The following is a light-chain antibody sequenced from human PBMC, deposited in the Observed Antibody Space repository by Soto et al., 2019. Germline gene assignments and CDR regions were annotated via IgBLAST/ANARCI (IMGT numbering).Light chain of an antibody. CDR1: QSVRRY. Sequence: EILLTQSPATLSLSPGERATLSCRSSQSVRRYLAWYQQKPGQAPRLLIYDASNRATGIPARFSGSGYGTDFTLTISSLEPEDFAVYYFQQRSNWPPTFGQGTKVEIK. J-gene: IGKJ1*01. V-gene: IGKV3-11*01. CDR2: DAS. CDR3: QQRSNWPPT.